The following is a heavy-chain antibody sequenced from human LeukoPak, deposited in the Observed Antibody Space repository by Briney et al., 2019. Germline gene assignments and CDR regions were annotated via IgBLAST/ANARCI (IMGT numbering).Heavy chain of an antibody. V-gene: IGHV4-39*01. Sequence: MPSETLSLTCSVSGGSISTNDYYWDWIHLPPGMGLEYIGSVYYSGSTYYNPSLKSRVTISVDTSKDQFSLRLSSVTAADTAVYYCARHRGSSSLFYYWGQGTLVTVSS. D-gene: IGHD6-6*01. CDR1: GGSISTNDYY. J-gene: IGHJ4*02. CDR2: VYYSGST. CDR3: ARHRGSSSLFYY.